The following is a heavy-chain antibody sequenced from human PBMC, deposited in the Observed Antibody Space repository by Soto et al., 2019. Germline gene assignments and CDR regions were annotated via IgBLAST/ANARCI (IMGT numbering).Heavy chain of an antibody. CDR2: ISYDGSNK. CDR3: ARANIVVVPRLGESDAFDI. CDR1: GFTFSSYA. V-gene: IGHV3-30-3*01. D-gene: IGHD2-2*01. J-gene: IGHJ3*02. Sequence: QPGGSLRLSXAASGFTFSSYAMHWVRQAPGKGLEWVAVISYDGSNKYYADSVKGRFTISRDNSKNTLYLQMNSLRAEDTAVYYCARANIVVVPRLGESDAFDIWGQGTMVTVSS.